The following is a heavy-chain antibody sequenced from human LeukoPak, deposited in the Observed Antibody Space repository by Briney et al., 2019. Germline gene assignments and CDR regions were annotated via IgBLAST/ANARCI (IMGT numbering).Heavy chain of an antibody. Sequence: PGGSLRLSCAASGFTFDDYAMHWVRHAPGKGLEWVSLISWDGGSTYYADSVKGRFTISRDNSKNSLYLQMNSLRAEDNALYYCAKDMGRYYSNYPGVLDYWGQGTLVTVSS. CDR1: GFTFDDYA. CDR2: ISWDGGST. V-gene: IGHV3-43D*04. J-gene: IGHJ4*02. CDR3: AKDMGRYYSNYPGVLDY. D-gene: IGHD4-11*01.